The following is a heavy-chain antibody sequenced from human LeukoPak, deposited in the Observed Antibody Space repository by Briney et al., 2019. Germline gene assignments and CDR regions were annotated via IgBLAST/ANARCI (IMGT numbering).Heavy chain of an antibody. Sequence: KPSETLSLTCTGSGGSINGYYWSWIRQPPGKGLESIGYIYYRGSTYYNPSLKSRLTISVDTSKNQFSLQLSSVTAADTALYYCARGKDGFLAYAFDIWGQGTMVTVSS. D-gene: IGHD3-10*01. CDR3: ARGKDGFLAYAFDI. V-gene: IGHV4-59*13. CDR2: IYYRGST. J-gene: IGHJ3*02. CDR1: GGSINGYY.